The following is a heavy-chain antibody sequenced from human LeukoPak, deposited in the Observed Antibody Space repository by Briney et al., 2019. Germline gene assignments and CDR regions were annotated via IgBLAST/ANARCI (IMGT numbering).Heavy chain of an antibody. V-gene: IGHV1-18*01. Sequence: ASVKVSCKASGYTFTSYGISWVRQAPGQGLEWMGWVSAYNGNTNYAQKLQGRVTMTTDTSTSTAYMELRSLRSDDTAVYYCARDGGHPRIQPNNWFDPWGQGTLVTVSS. CDR3: ARDGGHPRIQPNNWFDP. J-gene: IGHJ5*02. D-gene: IGHD5-18*01. CDR2: VSAYNGNT. CDR1: GYTFTSYG.